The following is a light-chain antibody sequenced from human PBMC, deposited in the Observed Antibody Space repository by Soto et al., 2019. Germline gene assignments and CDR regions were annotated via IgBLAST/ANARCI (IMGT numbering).Light chain of an antibody. CDR1: QSVSSY. CDR2: GAS. V-gene: IGKV3-20*01. J-gene: IGKJ1*01. Sequence: EIMMTQSPATLSVSPVERATLSCMASQSVSSYLAWYQQKPGQAPRLLIYGASSRATGIPDRFSGSGSGTDFTLTISRLEPEDFAVYYCQQYGSSPRTFGQGTKVDIK. CDR3: QQYGSSPRT.